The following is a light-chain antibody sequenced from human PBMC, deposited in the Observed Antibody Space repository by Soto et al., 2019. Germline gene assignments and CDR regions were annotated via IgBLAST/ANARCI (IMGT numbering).Light chain of an antibody. CDR3: NSYTSSSTVV. Sequence: QSALTQPASVSGSPGQSITISCTGTSSDVGGYNYVSWYQHHPGKAPKLMIYDVSNRPSGVSDGFSGSKSGNTASLTISGLHAEAEADYYCNSYTSSSTVVFGGGTKLTVL. J-gene: IGLJ2*01. CDR2: DVS. V-gene: IGLV2-14*03. CDR1: SSDVGGYNY.